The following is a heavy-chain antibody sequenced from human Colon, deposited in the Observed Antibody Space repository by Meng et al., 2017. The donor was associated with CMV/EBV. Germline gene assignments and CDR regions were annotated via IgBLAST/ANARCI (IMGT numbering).Heavy chain of an antibody. CDR3: ARNRLECGGDCYFADS. CDR2: IYDTGSR. Sequence: GGSLRLSCAASGFSVSRNYVSWVRQGPGKGLEWLAVIYDTGSRYYADSVKGRFTVSRDESKNTVFLQMNNLRPEDTAVYYCARNRLECGGDCYFADSWGQGTLVPSPQ. J-gene: IGHJ5*02. V-gene: IGHV3-53*01. CDR1: GFSVSRNY. D-gene: IGHD2-21*02.